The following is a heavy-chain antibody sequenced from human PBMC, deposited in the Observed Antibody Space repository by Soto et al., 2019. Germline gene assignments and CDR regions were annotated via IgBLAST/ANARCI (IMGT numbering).Heavy chain of an antibody. D-gene: IGHD3-22*01. CDR2: IKPDGSEE. Sequence: PGGSLRLSCAASGFTFSNYWMTWVRQAPGKGLEWVANIKPDGSEEYYVDSMKGRFTISRDNAKNSLFLQVNSLRAADTAVYYCARAHYYYDSSGYFHYWGQGSLVTVSS. CDR1: GFTFSNYW. CDR3: ARAHYYYDSSGYFHY. J-gene: IGHJ4*02. V-gene: IGHV3-7*04.